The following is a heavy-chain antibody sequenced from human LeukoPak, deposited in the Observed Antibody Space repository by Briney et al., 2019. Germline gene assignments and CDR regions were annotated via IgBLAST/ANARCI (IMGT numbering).Heavy chain of an antibody. CDR2: IIPIFGTA. J-gene: IGHJ4*02. Sequence: ASVKVSCKASGGTFTSYAISWVRQAPGQGLEWMGGIIPIFGTANYAQKFQGRVTITADESTSTAYMEVSSLRSEDTAVYYCARVPRGHSYGVDYWGQGTLVTVSS. CDR3: ARVPRGHSYGVDY. V-gene: IGHV1-69*13. D-gene: IGHD5-18*01. CDR1: GGTFTSYA.